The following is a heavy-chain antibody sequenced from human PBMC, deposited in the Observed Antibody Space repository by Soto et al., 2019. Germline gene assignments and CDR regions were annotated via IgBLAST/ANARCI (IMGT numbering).Heavy chain of an antibody. CDR3: VRDLGRYFRSGYMDL. D-gene: IGHD3-9*01. Sequence: EVQLVESGGGLVKPGGSLRLSCTASGFAFNTYSMNWVRQAPGKGLEWVSSINEDSTYIYYADSLRGRITISRDNAKDSLFLQMNSLSPDETAVYYCVRDLGRYFRSGYMDLWGDGATVTVSS. J-gene: IGHJ6*03. CDR1: GFAFNTYS. CDR2: INEDSTYI. V-gene: IGHV3-21*02.